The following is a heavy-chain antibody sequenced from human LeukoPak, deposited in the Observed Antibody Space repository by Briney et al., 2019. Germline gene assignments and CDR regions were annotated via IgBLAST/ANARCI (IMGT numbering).Heavy chain of an antibody. CDR2: IYDSGST. CDR3: VRHYGGNYLPTVGY. CDR1: GGSLRSSYYY. Sequence: SETLSLTCTVSGGSLRSSYYYWGWIRQPPGKGLEWIGSIYDSGSTYYNPSLKSRVTISVDTSKNQFSLKLNSVTAADTAVYYCVRHYGGNYLPTVGYWGQGTLVTVSS. D-gene: IGHD4-23*01. V-gene: IGHV4-39*01. J-gene: IGHJ4*02.